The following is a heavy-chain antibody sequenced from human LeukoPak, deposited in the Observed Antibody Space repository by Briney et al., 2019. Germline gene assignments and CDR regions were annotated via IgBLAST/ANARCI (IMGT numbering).Heavy chain of an antibody. D-gene: IGHD2-15*01. CDR3: ARVGYCSGGSCYWPFDY. Sequence: GGSLRLSCAASGFTFSSYEMNWVRQAPGKGLEWVSYISSSGSTIYYADSVKGRFTISRDNAKNSLYLQMNSLRAEDTAVYYCARVGYCSGGSCYWPFDYWGQGTLVTVSS. V-gene: IGHV3-48*03. CDR2: ISSSGSTI. J-gene: IGHJ4*02. CDR1: GFTFSSYE.